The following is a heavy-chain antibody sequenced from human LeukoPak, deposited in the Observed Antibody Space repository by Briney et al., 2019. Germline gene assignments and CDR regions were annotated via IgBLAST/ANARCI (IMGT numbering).Heavy chain of an antibody. V-gene: IGHV4-39*01. J-gene: IGHJ5*02. D-gene: IGHD2-2*01. CDR1: GGSISSSSYY. Sequence: SETLSLTCTVSGGSISSSSYYWGWIRQPPGNGLEWIGSIYYSGSTYYNPSLKSRVTISVDTSKNQFSLRLSSVTAADTAVYYCASQFVVVPAASPRFDPWGQGTLVTVSS. CDR3: ASQFVVVPAASPRFDP. CDR2: IYYSGST.